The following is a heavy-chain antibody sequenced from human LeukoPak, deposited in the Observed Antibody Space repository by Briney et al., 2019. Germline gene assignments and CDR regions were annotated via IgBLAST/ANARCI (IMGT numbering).Heavy chain of an antibody. D-gene: IGHD6-19*01. CDR3: AKDTGYSSGWHRQANNWFDP. J-gene: IGHJ5*02. Sequence: GGSLRLSCAASGFTVSSNYMSWVRQAPGKGLEWVSVIYSGGSTYYADSVKGRFTISRDNSKNTLYLQMNSLRAEDTAVYYCAKDTGYSSGWHRQANNWFDPWGQGTLVTVSS. V-gene: IGHV3-53*01. CDR2: IYSGGST. CDR1: GFTVSSNY.